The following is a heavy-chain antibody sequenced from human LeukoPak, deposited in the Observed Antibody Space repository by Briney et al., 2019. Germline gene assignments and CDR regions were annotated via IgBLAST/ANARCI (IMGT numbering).Heavy chain of an antibody. CDR2: VSYDESNK. J-gene: IGHJ6*02. D-gene: IGHD2-2*01. CDR3: AKDLGVIIVPYAIDYYGLDV. V-gene: IGHV3-30*18. Sequence: GESLRLSCAASGFTFSRHGMQWVRQAPGKRLEWVAAVSYDESNKYYADSVKGRFTISRDNSKNTLFLQMNSPRAEDTAVYYCAKDLGVIIVPYAIDYYGLDVWGQGTKVTVSS. CDR1: GFTFSRHG.